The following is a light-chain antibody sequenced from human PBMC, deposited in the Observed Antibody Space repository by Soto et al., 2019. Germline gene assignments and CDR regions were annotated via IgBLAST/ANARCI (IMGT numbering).Light chain of an antibody. V-gene: IGKV1-33*01. CDR1: QDISNY. CDR2: DAS. CDR3: QQYDSLPPRT. J-gene: IGKJ1*01. Sequence: DIQMTQSPSSLSASVGDRVTITCQASQDISNYLNWYQQKPGKAPKLLIYDASNLETGVPSRFGGSGSGTDFTFTISSLQPEDIATYYCQQYDSLPPRTFGQGTKVEIK.